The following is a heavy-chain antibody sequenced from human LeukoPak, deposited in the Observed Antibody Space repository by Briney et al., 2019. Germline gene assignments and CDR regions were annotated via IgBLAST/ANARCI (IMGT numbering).Heavy chain of an antibody. Sequence: GGSLRLSCAASGFTVSSNYMSWVRQAPGKGLEWVSVIYSGGSTYYADSVKGRFTISRDNSKNTLYLQMNSLRAEDTAVYYCARVPDYGDYLDYWGQGTRVTVSS. J-gene: IGHJ4*02. D-gene: IGHD4-17*01. CDR2: IYSGGST. CDR3: ARVPDYGDYLDY. V-gene: IGHV3-66*01. CDR1: GFTVSSNY.